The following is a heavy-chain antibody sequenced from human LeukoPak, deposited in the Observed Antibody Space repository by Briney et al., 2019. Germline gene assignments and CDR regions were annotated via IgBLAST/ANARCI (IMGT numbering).Heavy chain of an antibody. CDR1: GGSISSYY. D-gene: IGHD2/OR15-2a*01. CDR2: IYTTGYS. J-gene: IGHJ5*02. V-gene: IGHV4-4*07. CDR3: ASMNIQRCFDP. Sequence: SETLSLTCTVSGGSISSYYWSWIRQPAGKGLEWIGHIYTTGYSDYNPSHKSRVTMSVDTSKNQFSLKLSSVTAADTAMYYCASMNIQRCFDPWGQGTLVTVSS.